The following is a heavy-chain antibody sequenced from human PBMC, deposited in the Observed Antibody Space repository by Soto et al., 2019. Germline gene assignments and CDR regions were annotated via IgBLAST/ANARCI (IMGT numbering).Heavy chain of an antibody. CDR1: GYSISSSNW. CDR2: IYYSGTT. J-gene: IGHJ4*02. D-gene: IGHD1-26*01. CDR3: ARRENQGPIDY. V-gene: IGHV4-28*01. Sequence: PSETLSLTCAVSGYSISSSNWWGWIRQPPGKGLEWIGYIYYSGTTYYNPSLKSRVTMSVDTSKNQFSLKLTSVTAVDTAVYYYARRENQGPIDYWSQGTLVTVSS.